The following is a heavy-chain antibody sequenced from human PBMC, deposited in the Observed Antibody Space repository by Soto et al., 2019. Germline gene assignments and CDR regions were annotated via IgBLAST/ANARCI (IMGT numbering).Heavy chain of an antibody. CDR1: GYTFTSYA. Sequence: ASVKVSCKASGYTFTSYAMHWVRQAPGQRLEWMGWINAGNGNTKYSQKFQGRVTITRDTSASTAYMELSSLRSEDTAVYYCARVRARYGSGSYLLDYWGQGTLVTVSS. CDR3: ARVRARYGSGSYLLDY. CDR2: INAGNGNT. V-gene: IGHV1-3*01. J-gene: IGHJ4*02. D-gene: IGHD3-10*01.